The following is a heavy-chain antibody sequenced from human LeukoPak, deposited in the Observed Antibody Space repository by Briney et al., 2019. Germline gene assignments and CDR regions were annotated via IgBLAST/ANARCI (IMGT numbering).Heavy chain of an antibody. D-gene: IGHD1-26*01. CDR2: IIPIFGTA. CDR3: ARMDVGATAGDY. J-gene: IGHJ4*02. Sequence: SVKVSCKVSGGTFSSYSISWVRQAPGQGLEWMGGIIPIFGTANYAQKFQGRVTITTDESTSTAYMELSSLRSEDTAVYYCARMDVGATAGDYWGQGTLVTVSS. V-gene: IGHV1-69*05. CDR1: GGTFSSYS.